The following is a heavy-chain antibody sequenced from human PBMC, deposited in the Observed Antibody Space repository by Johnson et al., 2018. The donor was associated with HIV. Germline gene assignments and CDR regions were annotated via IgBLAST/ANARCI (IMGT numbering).Heavy chain of an antibody. CDR1: GFTFDDYG. Sequence: EVQVVESGGGVVRPGGSLRLSCAAPGFTFDDYGMSWVRQAPGKGLEWVSTISGSGGSTYYADSVKGRFTISRDNSKNTLYFQMNSLRAEDTAVYYCAKDPDSRKDALEIWGQGTMVTVAA. CDR3: AKDPDSRKDALEI. D-gene: IGHD1-14*01. CDR2: ISGSGGST. V-gene: IGHV3-23*04. J-gene: IGHJ3*02.